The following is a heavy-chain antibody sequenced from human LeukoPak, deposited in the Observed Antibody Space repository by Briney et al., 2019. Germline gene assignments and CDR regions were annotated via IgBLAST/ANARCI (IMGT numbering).Heavy chain of an antibody. CDR1: GYTFTGYY. D-gene: IGHD2-2*01. CDR2: INPNSGGT. Sequence: ASVTVSCKASGYTFTGYYMHWVRQAPGQGLEWMGWINPNSGGTNYAQKFQGRVTMTRETSISPAYIELSSMRSDDTPEYYLGRLVPADRDFDYWGQGTLVTVSS. V-gene: IGHV1-2*02. CDR3: GRLVPADRDFDY. J-gene: IGHJ4*02.